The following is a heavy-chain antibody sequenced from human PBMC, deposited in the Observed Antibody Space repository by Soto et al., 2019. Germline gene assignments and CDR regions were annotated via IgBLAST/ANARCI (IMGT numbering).Heavy chain of an antibody. CDR2: INASGGRT. CDR3: ARGYCTSPSSPYGMDV. V-gene: IGHV1-46*01. J-gene: IGHJ6*02. D-gene: IGHD2-2*01. CDR1: GYTFTSYY. Sequence: ASVKVSCKASGYTFTSYYMHWVRQAPGQGLEWMGIINASGGRTSYAQKFQGRVTMTRDTSTSTVYMELSSLRSEDTALYYCARGYCTSPSSPYGMDVWGQGTTVTVSS.